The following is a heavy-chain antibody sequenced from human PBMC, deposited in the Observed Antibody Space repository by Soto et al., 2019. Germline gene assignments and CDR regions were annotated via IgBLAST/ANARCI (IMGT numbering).Heavy chain of an antibody. D-gene: IGHD5-18*01. CDR3: SHGYYQYFES. CDR2: ISYDGSNK. V-gene: IGHV3-30*03. Sequence: PGGSLRLSCAASGFTFSSYGMHWVRQAPGKGLEWVAVISYDGSNKYYADSVKGRFTISRGNSKNTLYLQMNSLRAEDTAVYYCSHGYYQYFESWGQGTLVTVSS. J-gene: IGHJ4*02. CDR1: GFTFSSYG.